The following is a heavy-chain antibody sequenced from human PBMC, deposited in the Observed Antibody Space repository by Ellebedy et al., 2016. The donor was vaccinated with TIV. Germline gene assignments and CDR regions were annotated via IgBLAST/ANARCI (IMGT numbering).Heavy chain of an antibody. J-gene: IGHJ6*02. CDR1: GGTFSSYA. Sequence: ASVKVSXXASGGTFSSYAISWVRQAPGQGLEWMGGIIPIFCTANYAQKFQGRVTITADKSTSTAYMELSSLRAEDTAVYYCARESVAAAITDYYYYGMDVWGQGTTVTVSS. V-gene: IGHV1-69*06. CDR3: ARESVAAAITDYYYYGMDV. D-gene: IGHD6-13*01. CDR2: IIPIFCTA.